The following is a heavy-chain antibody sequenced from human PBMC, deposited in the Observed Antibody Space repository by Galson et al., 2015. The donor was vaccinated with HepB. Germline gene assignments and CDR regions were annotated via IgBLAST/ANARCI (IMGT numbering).Heavy chain of an antibody. J-gene: IGHJ5*02. CDR3: AKPMYYYGSGSPYNWFDP. Sequence: SLRLSCAASGFTFSSYAMTWVRQAPGKGLEWVSTISGSGGSTNYADSVKGRFTISRDNSKNTLSLQMNSLRAEDTAIYYCAKPMYYYGSGSPYNWFDPWGQGTLVTVSS. D-gene: IGHD3-10*01. CDR1: GFTFSSYA. V-gene: IGHV3-23*01. CDR2: ISGSGGST.